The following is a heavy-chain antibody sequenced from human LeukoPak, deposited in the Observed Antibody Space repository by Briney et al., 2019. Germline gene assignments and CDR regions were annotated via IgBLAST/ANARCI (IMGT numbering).Heavy chain of an antibody. D-gene: IGHD2-15*01. CDR1: GFTFGTYA. CDR2: ISGSGGST. V-gene: IGHV3-23*01. J-gene: IGHJ4*02. Sequence: TGGSLRLSCAASGFTFGTYAMSWVRQAPGKGLEWISAISGSGGSTYYADSVKGRFTISRDNSKNTLYLQMNSLRAEDTAVYYCAKEKRTPPGFNYWGQGTLVTVSS. CDR3: AKEKRTPPGFNY.